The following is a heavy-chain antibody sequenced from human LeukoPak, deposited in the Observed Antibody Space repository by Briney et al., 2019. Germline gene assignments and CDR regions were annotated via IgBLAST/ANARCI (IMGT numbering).Heavy chain of an antibody. CDR2: FDPEDGET. V-gene: IGHV1-24*01. D-gene: IGHD6-6*01. CDR1: GYTLTELS. J-gene: IGHJ3*02. Sequence: ASVKVSCKVSGYTLTELSMHWVRQAPGKGLEWMGGFDPEDGETIYAQKFQGRVTMTEDTSTDTAYMELSSLRSEDTAVYYCATVDSAAARPPPDAFDIWGQGTMVTVSS. CDR3: ATVDSAAARPPPDAFDI.